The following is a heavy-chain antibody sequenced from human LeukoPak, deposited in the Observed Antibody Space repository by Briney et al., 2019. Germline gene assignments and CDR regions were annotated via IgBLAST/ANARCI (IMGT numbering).Heavy chain of an antibody. V-gene: IGHV1-2*02. Sequence: GASVKVSCKASGHTLTVHYIHWVRQAPGQGLEWMGWINPNSGGTNYAQKFQGRVTMTRDTSISTAYMELSRLRSDDTAVYYCAIHVVVVAATHDYGAYYPSFDYWGQGTLVTVSS. D-gene: IGHD2-15*01. J-gene: IGHJ4*02. CDR3: AIHVVVVAATHDYGAYYPSFDY. CDR2: INPNSGGT. CDR1: GHTLTVHY.